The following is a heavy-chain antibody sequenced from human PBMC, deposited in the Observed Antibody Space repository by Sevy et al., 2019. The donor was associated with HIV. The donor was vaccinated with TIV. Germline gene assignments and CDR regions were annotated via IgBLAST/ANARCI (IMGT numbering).Heavy chain of an antibody. D-gene: IGHD4-17*01. CDR3: ARVKSYGDYPEDIDY. Sequence: SETLSLTCTVSGGSISSGGYYWSWIRQHPGKGLEWIGYIYYSGSTYYNPSLKSRVTISVDTSKNQFSLKLSSVTAADTAVYYCARVKSYGDYPEDIDYWGQGTLVTVSS. V-gene: IGHV4-31*03. CDR1: GGSISSGGYY. CDR2: IYYSGST. J-gene: IGHJ4*02.